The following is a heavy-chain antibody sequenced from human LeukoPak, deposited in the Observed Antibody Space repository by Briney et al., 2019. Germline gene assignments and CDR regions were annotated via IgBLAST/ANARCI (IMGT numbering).Heavy chain of an antibody. D-gene: IGHD5-18*01. Sequence: ASVKVSCKASGYTFTSYYMHWVRQAPGQGLEWMGIINPSGGSTSYAQKFQGRVTMTRDMSISTAYMELSRLRSEDTAVYYCARVTVDTAMVAEDYWGQGTLVTVSS. CDR2: INPSGGST. CDR1: GYTFTSYY. J-gene: IGHJ4*02. CDR3: ARVTVDTAMVAEDY. V-gene: IGHV1-46*01.